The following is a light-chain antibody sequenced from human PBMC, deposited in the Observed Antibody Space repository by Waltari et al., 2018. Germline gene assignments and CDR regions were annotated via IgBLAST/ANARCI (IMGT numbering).Light chain of an antibody. CDR2: ANS. CDR3: QSYDGRLGEV. Sequence: QSVLTQSPSVSGAPGQRVTISCTGSSSNIGAGYDVHWYQQLPGTAPKVVIYANSNRPSGVPGRFSGSKSGTSASLDITGLQAEDEADYYCQSYDGRLGEVFGTGTRVTVL. CDR1: SSNIGAGYD. V-gene: IGLV1-40*01. J-gene: IGLJ1*01.